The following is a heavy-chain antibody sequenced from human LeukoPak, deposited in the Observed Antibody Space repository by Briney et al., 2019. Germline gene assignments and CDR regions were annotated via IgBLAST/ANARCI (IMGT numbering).Heavy chain of an antibody. CDR1: GFTVSSNY. D-gene: IGHD6-19*01. J-gene: IGHJ4*02. CDR3: ARARPQYSSGWYFDY. CDR2: IYSGGSP. Sequence: GGSLRLSCAASGFTVSSNYMSWVRQAPGKGLEWVSVIYSGGSPYYADSVKGRFTISRDNSKNTLYLQMNSLRAEDTAVYYCARARPQYSSGWYFDYWGQGTLVTVSS. V-gene: IGHV3-53*01.